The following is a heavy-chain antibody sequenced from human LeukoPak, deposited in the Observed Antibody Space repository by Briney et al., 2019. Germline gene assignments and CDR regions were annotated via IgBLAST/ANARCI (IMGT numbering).Heavy chain of an antibody. V-gene: IGHV3-48*03. CDR2: ISTSGSII. J-gene: IGHJ6*03. CDR1: GFIFSDYE. D-gene: IGHD2-15*01. Sequence: PGGSLRLSCAASGFIFSDYEMNWVRQAPGKGLEWLLHISTSGSIIHYGDSVKGRFTISRDNAKNSLYLQMNSLRAEDTALYFCARDATTGVGTVYMDVWGKGTTVTISS. CDR3: ARDATTGVGTVYMDV.